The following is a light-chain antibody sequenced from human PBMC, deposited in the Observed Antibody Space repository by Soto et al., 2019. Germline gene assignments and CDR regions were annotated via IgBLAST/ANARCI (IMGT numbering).Light chain of an antibody. CDR3: QSYDSSLSGVV. V-gene: IGLV1-40*01. Sequence: QSVLTQPPSVSGAPGQRVTLSCTGSISNIGAGYGVHWYQQLPGRAPKLLVYDNTKRHSGVPDRFSGSKSGTSASLAITRLQADDEDDYYCQSYDSSLSGVVFGGGTQLTVL. CDR2: DNT. CDR1: ISNIGAGYG. J-gene: IGLJ2*01.